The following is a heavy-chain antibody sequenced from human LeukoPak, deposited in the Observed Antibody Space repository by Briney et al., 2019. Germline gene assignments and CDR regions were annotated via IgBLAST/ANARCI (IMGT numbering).Heavy chain of an antibody. J-gene: IGHJ4*02. CDR2: INQDASVR. D-gene: IGHD6-13*01. V-gene: IGHV3-7*01. CDR3: ARDPGSSSFDL. CDR1: GFSFSTYW. Sequence: GGSLRLSCAASGFSFSTYWMSWVRQTPEKGREFVANINQDASVRNYMDSLKGRCTISRDNAKKSVYLEINSLRADDTAVYYCARDPGSSSFDLWGQGALVTVSS.